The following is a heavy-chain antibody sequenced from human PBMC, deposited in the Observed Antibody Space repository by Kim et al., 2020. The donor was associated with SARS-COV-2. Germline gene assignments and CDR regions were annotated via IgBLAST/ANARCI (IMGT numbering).Heavy chain of an antibody. CDR1: GGSISSYY. D-gene: IGHD1-1*01. V-gene: IGHV4-4*07. Sequence: SETLSLTCTVSGGSISSYYWSWIRQPAGKGLEWIGRIYTSGSTNYNPSLKSRVTMSVDTSKNQFSLKLSSVTAADTAVYYCARDQVGKLERRLTGFDPWGQGTLVTVSS. CDR3: ARDQVGKLERRLTGFDP. J-gene: IGHJ5*02. CDR2: IYTSGST.